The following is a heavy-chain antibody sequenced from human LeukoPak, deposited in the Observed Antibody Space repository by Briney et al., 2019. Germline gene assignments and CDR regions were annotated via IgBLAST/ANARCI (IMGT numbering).Heavy chain of an antibody. CDR1: GFTFSSYW. D-gene: IGHD5-24*01. CDR2: IDSDGSRT. V-gene: IGHV3-74*01. CDR3: AREQRSRFDI. J-gene: IGHJ3*02. Sequence: GGSLRLSCAASGFTFSSYWMHRVRQAPGKGLVWVSRIDSDGSRTSYADSVKGRFTISRDNAKNTLYLQMNSLRAEDTAVYYCAREQRSRFDIWGQGTMVTVSS.